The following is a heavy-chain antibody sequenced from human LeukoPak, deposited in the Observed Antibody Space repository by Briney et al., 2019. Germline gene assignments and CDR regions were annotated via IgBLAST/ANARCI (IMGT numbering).Heavy chain of an antibody. Sequence: SETLSLTCAVYGGSFSGYYWSWIRQPPGKGLEWIGEINHSGSTNYNPSLKSRVTISVDTSKNQFSLKLSSETAADTAVYYCARGLIAVAGIAYWGQGTLVTVSS. J-gene: IGHJ4*02. CDR2: INHSGST. D-gene: IGHD6-19*01. CDR3: ARGLIAVAGIAY. CDR1: GGSFSGYY. V-gene: IGHV4-34*01.